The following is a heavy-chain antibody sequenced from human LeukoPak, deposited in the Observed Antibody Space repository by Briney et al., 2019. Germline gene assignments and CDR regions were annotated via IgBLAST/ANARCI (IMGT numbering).Heavy chain of an antibody. CDR2: IYYRGST. V-gene: IGHV4-59*01. CDR3: ARNHPFGVADY. D-gene: IGHD3-3*01. CDR1: GGSISSYY. J-gene: IGHJ4*02. Sequence: SETLSLTCTVSGGSISSYYWSWIRQSPGKGLEWIGYIYYRGSTDYNPSLKSRVTISVDTSKNQFSLKLSSVTAADTAVYYCARNHPFGVADYWGQGTLVTVSS.